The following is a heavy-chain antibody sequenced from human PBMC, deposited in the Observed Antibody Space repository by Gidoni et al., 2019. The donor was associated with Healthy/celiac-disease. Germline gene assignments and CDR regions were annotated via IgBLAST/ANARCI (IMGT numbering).Heavy chain of an antibody. Sequence: QLQLQESGPGLVKLSETLSLTCTVSGGSISSSSYYWGWIRQPPGKGLEWIGSIYYSGSTYSNPSLKSRVTISVDTSKNQFSLKLSSVTAADTAVYYCARRVELPNWFDPWGQGTLVTVSS. D-gene: IGHD1-26*01. CDR1: GGSISSSSYY. V-gene: IGHV4-39*01. CDR3: ARRVELPNWFDP. J-gene: IGHJ5*02. CDR2: IYYSGST.